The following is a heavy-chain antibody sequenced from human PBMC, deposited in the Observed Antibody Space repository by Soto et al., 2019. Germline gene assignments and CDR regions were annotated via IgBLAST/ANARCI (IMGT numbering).Heavy chain of an antibody. V-gene: IGHV4-4*02. CDR2: IYHSGST. J-gene: IGHJ5*02. Sequence: TSETLSLTCAVSGGYISSSNWWSWVRPPPGKGLEWIGEIYHSGSTNYNPSLKSRVTISVDKSKNQFSLKLSSVTAADTAVYYCASWQLVRRDNNWFDPWGQGTLVTVS. CDR1: GGYISSSNW. D-gene: IGHD6-13*01. CDR3: ASWQLVRRDNNWFDP.